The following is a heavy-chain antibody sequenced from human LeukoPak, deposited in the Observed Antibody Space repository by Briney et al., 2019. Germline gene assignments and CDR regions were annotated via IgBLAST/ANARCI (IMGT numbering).Heavy chain of an antibody. CDR3: ARDQYQLPKIHDAFDI. J-gene: IGHJ3*02. V-gene: IGHV1-69*13. CDR1: GGTFSSYA. CDR2: IIPIFGTA. Sequence: SVKVSCKASGGTFSSYAISWVREAPGQGLEWMGGIIPIFGTANYAQKFQGRVTITADESTSTAYMELSSLRSEDTAVYYCARDQYQLPKIHDAFDIWGQGTMVTVSS. D-gene: IGHD2-2*01.